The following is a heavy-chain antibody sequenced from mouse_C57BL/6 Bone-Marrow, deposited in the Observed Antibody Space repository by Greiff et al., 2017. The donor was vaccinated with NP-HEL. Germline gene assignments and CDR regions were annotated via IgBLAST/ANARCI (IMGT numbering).Heavy chain of an antibody. V-gene: IGHV1-69*01. Sequence: QVQLQQPGAELVMPGASVKLSCKASGYTFTSYWMHWVKQRPGQGLEWIGEIDPSDSYTNYNQKFKGKSTLTVDKSSSTAYMQLSSLTSEDSAVYYCARGITTVVPYYFDDWGQGTTLTVSS. D-gene: IGHD1-1*01. CDR1: GYTFTSYW. CDR3: ARGITTVVPYYFDD. CDR2: IDPSDSYT. J-gene: IGHJ2*01.